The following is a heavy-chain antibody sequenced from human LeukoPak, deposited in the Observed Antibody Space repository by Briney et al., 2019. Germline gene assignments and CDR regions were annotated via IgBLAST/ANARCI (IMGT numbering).Heavy chain of an antibody. CDR3: ARDLLGATTR. CDR1: GYTFTGYY. CDR2: INPNSGGT. D-gene: IGHD1-26*01. J-gene: IGHJ4*02. V-gene: IGHV1-2*02. Sequence: ASVKVSCKASGYTFTGYYMHWVRQAPGQGLEWMGWINPNSGGTNYAQKFQGRVTMTRDTSIGTAYMELSRLRSDDTAVYYCARDLLGATTRWGQGTLVTVSS.